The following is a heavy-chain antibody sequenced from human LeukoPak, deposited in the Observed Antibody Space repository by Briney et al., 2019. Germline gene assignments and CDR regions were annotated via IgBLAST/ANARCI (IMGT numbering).Heavy chain of an antibody. CDR2: VTWNGGST. Sequence: GGSLRLSCEASGFSIDDFGMSWVRQPPGKGLEWVSGVTWNGGSTVYAASVEGRFTISRDNAKNSLYLQMNSLRAEDTALYYCAMKFSRDYYYMDVWGKGTTVTVSS. J-gene: IGHJ6*03. V-gene: IGHV3-20*04. CDR3: AMKFSRDYYYMDV. CDR1: GFSIDDFG.